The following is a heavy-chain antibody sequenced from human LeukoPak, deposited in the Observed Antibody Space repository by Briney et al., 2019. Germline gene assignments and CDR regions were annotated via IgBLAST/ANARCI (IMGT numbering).Heavy chain of an antibody. J-gene: IGHJ6*03. Sequence: PSETLSLTCTVSGRSISSNNYYWAWIRQPPGKGLEWFGNVYYSYSTYSNPSLRSRVTISVDTSKYQFSLKLSSVTAADTAVYYYARERYSYGYPYYYYYYMDVWGKGTTVTVS. CDR3: ARERYSYGYPYYYYYYMDV. CDR2: VYYSYST. V-gene: IGHV4-39*07. CDR1: GRSISSNNYY. D-gene: IGHD5-18*01.